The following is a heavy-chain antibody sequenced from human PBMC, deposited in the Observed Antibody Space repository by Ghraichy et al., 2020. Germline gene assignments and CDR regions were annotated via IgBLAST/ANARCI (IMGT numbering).Heavy chain of an antibody. CDR3: AKDMVVLQTLEWLLFFDA. J-gene: IGHJ5*02. Sequence: GGSLRLSCAASGFTFRDYAMTWVRQAPGKGLEWVSSITDSGYNTYYADSVKGRFTISRDNSRNTLSLQMNSLRAEDEAIYYCAKDMVVLQTLEWLLFFDAWGQGSLVTVSS. CDR2: ITDSGYNT. D-gene: IGHD3-3*01. CDR1: GFTFRDYA. V-gene: IGHV3-23*01.